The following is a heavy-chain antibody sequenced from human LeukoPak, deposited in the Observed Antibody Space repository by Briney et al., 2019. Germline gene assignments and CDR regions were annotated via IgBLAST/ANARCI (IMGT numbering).Heavy chain of an antibody. Sequence: SETLSLTCAVYGGSFSGYYWSWIRQPPGKGLEWIGEINHRGSTNYNPSLKSRVTISVDTSKNQFSLKLSSVTAADTAVYYCAREVRYFDWTDYYYYYGMDVWGQGTTVTVSS. CDR3: AREVRYFDWTDYYYYYGMDV. J-gene: IGHJ6*02. CDR2: INHRGST. CDR1: GGSFSGYY. D-gene: IGHD3-9*01. V-gene: IGHV4-34*01.